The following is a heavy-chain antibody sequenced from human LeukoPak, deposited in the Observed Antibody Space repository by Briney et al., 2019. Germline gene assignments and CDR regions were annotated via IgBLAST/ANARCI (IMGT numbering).Heavy chain of an antibody. CDR2: IYYSGST. Sequence: SETLSLTCTVSGGSISSYYWSWIRQPPGKGLEWIGYIYYSGSTNYNPSLKSRVTISVDTSKNQFSLKLSSVTAADTAVYYCARQAAYCSSGSCYPNWFDPWGQGTLVTVSS. CDR1: GGSISSYY. CDR3: ARQAAYCSSGSCYPNWFDP. D-gene: IGHD2-15*01. V-gene: IGHV4-59*08. J-gene: IGHJ5*02.